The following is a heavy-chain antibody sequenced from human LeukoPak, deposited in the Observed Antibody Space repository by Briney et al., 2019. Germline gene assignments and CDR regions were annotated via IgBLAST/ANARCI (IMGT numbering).Heavy chain of an antibody. Sequence: PSETLSLTCTVSGGSISSYYWSWIRQPPGKGLEWIGYIYYSGGSNYNPSLKSRVTISADTSKNQFSLKLTSVTAADTAVYYCARVAYGDYAVDYWGQGTLVTVSS. V-gene: IGHV4-59*01. CDR3: ARVAYGDYAVDY. D-gene: IGHD4-17*01. CDR2: IYYSGGS. CDR1: GGSISSYY. J-gene: IGHJ4*02.